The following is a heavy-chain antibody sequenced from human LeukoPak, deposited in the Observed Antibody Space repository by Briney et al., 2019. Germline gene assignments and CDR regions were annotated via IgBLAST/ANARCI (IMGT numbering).Heavy chain of an antibody. J-gene: IGHJ4*02. CDR3: ARAVTLRGIDY. Sequence: GASVKVSCKASGYTFTSYDINWVRQATGQGLEWMGWMNPNSGNTGYAHKFQGRVTITIHTSISTAYMELSSLRSEDTAVYYCARAVTLRGIDYWGQGTLVTVSS. CDR1: GYTFTSYD. CDR2: MNPNSGNT. V-gene: IGHV1-8*01. D-gene: IGHD1-26*01.